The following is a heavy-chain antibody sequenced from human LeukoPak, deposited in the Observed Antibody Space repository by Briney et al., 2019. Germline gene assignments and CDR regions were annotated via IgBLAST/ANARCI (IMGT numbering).Heavy chain of an antibody. CDR1: GGSISSGSYY. Sequence: SETLSLTCTVSGGSISSGSYYWSWIRQPAGKGLEWIGRIYTSGSTNYNPSLKSRVTISVATSKNQFSLKLSSVTAADTAVYYCARVFEGPPDSAVQGDAFDIWGQGTMVTVSS. J-gene: IGHJ3*02. CDR3: ARVFEGPPDSAVQGDAFDI. V-gene: IGHV4-61*02. CDR2: IYTSGST. D-gene: IGHD2-21*02.